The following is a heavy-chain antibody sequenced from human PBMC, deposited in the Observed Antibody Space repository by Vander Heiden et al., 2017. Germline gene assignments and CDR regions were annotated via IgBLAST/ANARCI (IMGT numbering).Heavy chain of an antibody. CDR2: ISSSSSYI. Sequence: EVQLVESGGGLVTPGGSLRLSCAASGFTFSSYSMNWVRQAPGKGLEWVSSISSSSSYIYYADSVKGRFTISRDNAKNSLYLQMNSLRAEDTAVYYCARFYSYGHNGDWYFDLWGRGTLVTVSS. V-gene: IGHV3-21*01. D-gene: IGHD5-18*01. CDR1: GFTFSSYS. J-gene: IGHJ2*01. CDR3: ARFYSYGHNGDWYFDL.